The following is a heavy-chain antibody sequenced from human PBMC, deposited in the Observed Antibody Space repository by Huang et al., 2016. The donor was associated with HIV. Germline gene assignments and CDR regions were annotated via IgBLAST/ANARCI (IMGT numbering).Heavy chain of an antibody. Sequence: QVQLVQSGAEVKKPGASVKVSCKASGYTFTSYGISWVRQAPGQGLEWMGCSSAYNGHTNYAQKLQGRGPMTTETSTSTAYMELRSLRSDDAAVYYCARDRGAVAGTSPGYWGQGTLVTVSS. J-gene: IGHJ4*02. D-gene: IGHD6-19*01. CDR2: SSAYNGHT. V-gene: IGHV1-18*01. CDR3: ARDRGAVAGTSPGY. CDR1: GYTFTSYG.